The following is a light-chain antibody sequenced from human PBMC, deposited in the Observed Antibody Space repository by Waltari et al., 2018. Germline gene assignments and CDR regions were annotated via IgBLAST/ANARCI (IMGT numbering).Light chain of an antibody. V-gene: IGLV3-25*03. J-gene: IGLJ2*01. CDR3: QTADRSGTHVV. Sequence: SYELTQPPSVSVSPGQTARITCSADIFTTLPASWYHQRPGQAPVLVIYKDSERPSGIPERFSGSSSGTVVSLIISGVQPEDEADYYCQTADRSGTHVVFGGGTKLTVI. CDR2: KDS. CDR1: IFTTLP.